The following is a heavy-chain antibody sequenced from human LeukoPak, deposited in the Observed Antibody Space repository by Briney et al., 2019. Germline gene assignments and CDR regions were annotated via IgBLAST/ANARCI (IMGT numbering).Heavy chain of an antibody. CDR1: GFTFNSYS. J-gene: IGHJ5*02. Sequence: GGSLRLSCAASGFTFNSYSMNWVRQAPGKGLEWVSYITSSGSTISYAESVKGRFTISRDNAKNTLYLQMNSLRAEDTAVYHCARDYDLDTAMFTGNWFDPWGQGTLVTVSS. D-gene: IGHD5-18*01. CDR3: ARDYDLDTAMFTGNWFDP. CDR2: ITSSGSTI. V-gene: IGHV3-48*04.